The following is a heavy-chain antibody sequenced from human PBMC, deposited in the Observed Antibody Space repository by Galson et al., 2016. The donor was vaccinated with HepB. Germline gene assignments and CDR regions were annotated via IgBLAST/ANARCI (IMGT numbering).Heavy chain of an antibody. Sequence: SLRLSCAASGFSFSTSGMSWVRQTPGRGLEWVSGVTGSGGNKNYADSVKGRFTISRDNSNNTLYLDMNSLRAGDTAVYYCGKHGGFDYWGQGALVTVSS. J-gene: IGHJ4*02. CDR2: VTGSGGNK. D-gene: IGHD3-16*01. CDR1: GFSFSTSG. V-gene: IGHV3-23*01. CDR3: GKHGGFDY.